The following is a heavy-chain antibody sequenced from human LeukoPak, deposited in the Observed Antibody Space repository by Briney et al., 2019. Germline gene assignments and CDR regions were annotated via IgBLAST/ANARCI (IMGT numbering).Heavy chain of an antibody. CDR3: ARQGVVIHPPL. CDR2: IYHSGST. CDR1: GYSISSGYY. V-gene: IGHV4-38-2*01. J-gene: IGHJ3*01. D-gene: IGHD3-3*01. Sequence: SETLSLTCAVSGYSISSGYYWGWIWQPPGKGLEWIGSIYHSGSTYNNPSLKSRVTISVDTSKNQFSLKLSSVTAADTAVYYCARQGVVIHPPLWGQGTMVTVSS.